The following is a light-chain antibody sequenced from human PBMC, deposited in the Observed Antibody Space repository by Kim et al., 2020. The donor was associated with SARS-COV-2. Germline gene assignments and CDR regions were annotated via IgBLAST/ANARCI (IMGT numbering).Light chain of an antibody. CDR3: LQSISLPST. Sequence: ASVGDRVTISCRASQVIYTWLAWYQQIPGRAPKLLIYEASKLQTGVPSRFTGSGSGTDFTLTITGLQPEDSATYFCLQSISLPSTFGQGTRVEIK. J-gene: IGKJ1*01. CDR2: EAS. CDR1: QVIYTW. V-gene: IGKV1-12*02.